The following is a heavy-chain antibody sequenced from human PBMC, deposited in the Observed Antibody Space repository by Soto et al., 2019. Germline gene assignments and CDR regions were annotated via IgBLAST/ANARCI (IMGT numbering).Heavy chain of an antibody. CDR2: INPDNGTT. CDR1: GFSFSDNL. V-gene: IGHV1-3*01. CDR3: ARDILSVGPRANDAFDV. J-gene: IGHJ3*01. Sequence: QVQLVQSGAEVRKPGASVNISCRASGFSFSDNLINWVRQAPGQSLEWMGWINPDNGTTRYSQTFQGRVIIPRHSAASIAYVEVSDLTSEDTAVYYCARDILSVGPRANDAFDVWGQGTMVTVSS. D-gene: IGHD2-8*02.